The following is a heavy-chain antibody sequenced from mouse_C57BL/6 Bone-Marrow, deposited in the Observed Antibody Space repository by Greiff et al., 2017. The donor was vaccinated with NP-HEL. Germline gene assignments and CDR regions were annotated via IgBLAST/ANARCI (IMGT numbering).Heavy chain of an antibody. J-gene: IGHJ3*01. CDR2: INPGSGGT. CDR1: GYAFTNYL. CDR3: ARGIYYYAAWFAY. V-gene: IGHV1-54*01. D-gene: IGHD1-1*01. Sequence: VQRVESGAELVRPGTSVKVSCKASGYAFTNYLIEWVKQRPGQGLEWIGVINPGSGGTNYNEKFKGKATLTADKSSSTAYMQLSSLTSEDSAVYFCARGIYYYAAWFAYWGQGTLVTVSA.